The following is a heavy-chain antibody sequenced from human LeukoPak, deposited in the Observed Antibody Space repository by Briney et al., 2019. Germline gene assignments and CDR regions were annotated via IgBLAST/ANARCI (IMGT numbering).Heavy chain of an antibody. Sequence: SQTLSLTCAISGDSVSSNSAAWNWIRQSPSRGLEWLGRTYYRSKWYNDYAVSVKSRITINPDTSKNQFSLQLNSVTPEDTAVYYCARAPFRGYNWNHGIFDYWGQGTLVTVSS. V-gene: IGHV6-1*01. D-gene: IGHD1-20*01. CDR3: ARAPFRGYNWNHGIFDY. CDR1: GDSVSSNSAA. CDR2: TYYRSKWYN. J-gene: IGHJ4*02.